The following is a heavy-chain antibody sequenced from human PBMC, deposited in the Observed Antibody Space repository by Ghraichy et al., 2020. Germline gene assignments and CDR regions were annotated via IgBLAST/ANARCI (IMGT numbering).Heavy chain of an antibody. CDR3: ARGYTSGSLGY. CDR2: INPNSGVT. CDR1: GYTFAGYY. Sequence: FSCTASGYTFAGYYMHWVRQAPGQGLEWMGCINPNSGVTDYALQYEGRVTMTTDTSVSTAYMELGSLRSDDTAVYYCARGYTSGSLGYWGQGTLVTVSS. D-gene: IGHD6-19*01. V-gene: IGHV1-2*02. J-gene: IGHJ4*02.